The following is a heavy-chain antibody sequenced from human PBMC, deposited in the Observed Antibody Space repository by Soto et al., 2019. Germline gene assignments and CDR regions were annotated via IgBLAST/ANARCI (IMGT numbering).Heavy chain of an antibody. Sequence: QVQLVQSGAEVKKPGASVKVSCKASGDTFTDYYIHWVRQAPGQGLEWMGTVNPSGGHTTYAQHFLGSVTXTXXXSXXTLYMELTSLTSEDTAVYYCARGGHVVVVTAALDYWGQGTLVTVSS. CDR1: GDTFTDYY. CDR3: ARGGHVVVVTAALDY. J-gene: IGHJ4*02. CDR2: VNPSGGHT. D-gene: IGHD2-21*02. V-gene: IGHV1-46*01.